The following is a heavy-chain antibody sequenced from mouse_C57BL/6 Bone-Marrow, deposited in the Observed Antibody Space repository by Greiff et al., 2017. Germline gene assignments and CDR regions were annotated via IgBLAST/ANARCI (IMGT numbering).Heavy chain of an antibody. J-gene: IGHJ4*01. V-gene: IGHV1-81*01. CDR2: IYPRSGNT. CDR3: EIRQGYYYAMDY. CDR1: GYTFTSYG. Sequence: VQLQQSGAELARPGASVKLSCKASGYTFTSYGISWVKQRTGQGLEWIGEIYPRSGNTYYNANFKGKATLTADKSSSTAYMELRSLTSEDSAVYFCEIRQGYYYAMDYWGQGTSVTVSS. D-gene: IGHD2-12*01.